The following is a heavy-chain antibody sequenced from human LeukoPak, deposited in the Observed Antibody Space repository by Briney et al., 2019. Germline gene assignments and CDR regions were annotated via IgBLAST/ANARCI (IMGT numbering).Heavy chain of an antibody. Sequence: GGSLRLSCAASGFTFSSYAMSWVHQAPGKGLEWVSAISGSGGSTYYADSVKGRFTISRDNSKNTLYLQMNSLRAEDTAVYYCAKSRGVMIVVVITHTFDYWGQGTLVTVSS. J-gene: IGHJ4*02. CDR1: GFTFSSYA. D-gene: IGHD3-22*01. CDR3: AKSRGVMIVVVITHTFDY. V-gene: IGHV3-23*01. CDR2: ISGSGGST.